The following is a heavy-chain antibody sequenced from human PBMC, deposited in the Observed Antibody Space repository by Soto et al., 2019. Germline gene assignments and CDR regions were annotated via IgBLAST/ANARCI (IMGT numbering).Heavy chain of an antibody. CDR1: GFSVSNTY. V-gene: IGHV3-53*04. CDR2: MYSDGST. J-gene: IGHJ4*02. Sequence: EVRLVESGGGLVQRGGSLRLSCAASGFSVSNTYMNWVRQAPGKGLEWVSVMYSDGSTYYADSVTGRFTISRHNSKNTLFLQMNSLRPEDTAVYYCARGRGFSYGQYFDYWGQGTLVTVSS. D-gene: IGHD5-18*01. CDR3: ARGRGFSYGQYFDY.